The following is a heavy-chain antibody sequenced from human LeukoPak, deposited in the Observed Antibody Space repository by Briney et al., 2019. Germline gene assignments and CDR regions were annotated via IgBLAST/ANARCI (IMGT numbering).Heavy chain of an antibody. CDR2: INHSGST. Sequence: SETLSLTCAVYGGSFSGYYWSWIRQPPGKGLEWIGEINHSGSTNYNPSLKSRVTISVDTSKNQFSLKLSSVTAADTAVYYCARAKAVAGSSGWFDPWGQGTLVTVSS. J-gene: IGHJ5*02. V-gene: IGHV4-34*01. D-gene: IGHD6-19*01. CDR1: GGSFSGYY. CDR3: ARAKAVAGSSGWFDP.